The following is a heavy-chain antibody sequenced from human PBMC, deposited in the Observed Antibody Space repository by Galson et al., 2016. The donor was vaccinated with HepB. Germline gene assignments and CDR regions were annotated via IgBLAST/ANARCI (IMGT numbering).Heavy chain of an antibody. Sequence: SLRLSCAISGLTFSRYAMQWVRQAPGKGLEWVAVISDYGTNKNYADPVKGRFTISRDNSEETLYLQINSLKTEDTATYYCSTWGFTLGIDHWGRGILVTVSS. CDR1: GLTFSRYA. J-gene: IGHJ4*02. CDR3: STWGFTLGIDH. CDR2: ISDYGTNK. V-gene: IGHV3-30-3*01. D-gene: IGHD3-10*01.